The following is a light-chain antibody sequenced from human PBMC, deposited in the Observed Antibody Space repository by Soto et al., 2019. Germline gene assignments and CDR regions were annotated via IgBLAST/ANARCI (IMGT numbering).Light chain of an antibody. CDR1: QSISSW. Sequence: DIQMTQSPSSLSASVGDRVTITCRASQSISSWLAWYQQKPGKAPKLLIYKASTLKSGVPSRFSGSGSGTEFTLTISSLQPDDFATYYCQQNNSYSVTFGQGTKVDIK. CDR2: KAS. CDR3: QQNNSYSVT. J-gene: IGKJ1*01. V-gene: IGKV1-5*03.